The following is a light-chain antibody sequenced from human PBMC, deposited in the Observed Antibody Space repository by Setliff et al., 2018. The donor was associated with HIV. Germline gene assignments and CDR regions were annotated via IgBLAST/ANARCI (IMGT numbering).Light chain of an antibody. CDR2: EVN. CDR3: SSYGISGTVV. CDR1: SSDVGGYNY. V-gene: IGLV2-14*01. Sequence: QSALTQPASVSGSPGQSITISCTGTSSDVGGYNYVAWYQQHPGKAPKLMIYEVNNRPSGVSNRFSGSKSDNTASLTISGLQTEDEADYYCSSYGISGTVVFGGGTKVTVL. J-gene: IGLJ2*01.